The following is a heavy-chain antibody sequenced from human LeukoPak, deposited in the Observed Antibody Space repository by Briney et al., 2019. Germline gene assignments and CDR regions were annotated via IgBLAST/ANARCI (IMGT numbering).Heavy chain of an antibody. J-gene: IGHJ3*02. Sequence: GGSLRLSCAASGFTFSSYAMHWVRQAPGKGLEWVAVISYDGSNKYYADSVKGRFTISRDNSKNTLYLQMNSLRAEDTAVYYCAKYGDGNAFDIWGQGTMVTVSS. V-gene: IGHV3-30-3*01. D-gene: IGHD4-17*01. CDR3: AKYGDGNAFDI. CDR1: GFTFSSYA. CDR2: ISYDGSNK.